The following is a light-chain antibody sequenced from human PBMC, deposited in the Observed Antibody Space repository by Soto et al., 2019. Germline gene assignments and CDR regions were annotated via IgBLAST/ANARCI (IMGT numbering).Light chain of an antibody. V-gene: IGKV1-27*01. Sequence: QCPSELCVYEGEGVTITCRARHSIXSWLVWYQQKPGKAPKFMXAGAATLQSGGPSRXSGSGSGTDFPLTISSLQPEDVAIYYCQKYKCATRPFGGGTKVDIK. J-gene: IGKJ4*01. CDR2: GAA. CDR3: QKYKCATRP. CDR1: HSIXSW.